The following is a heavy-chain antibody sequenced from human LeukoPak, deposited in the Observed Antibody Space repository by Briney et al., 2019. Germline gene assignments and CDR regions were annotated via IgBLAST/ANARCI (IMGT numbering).Heavy chain of an antibody. CDR1: GGSISSHY. D-gene: IGHD6-6*01. V-gene: IGHV4-59*08. J-gene: IGHJ3*02. Sequence: SGTLSLTCTVSGGSISSHYWSWIRQPPGKGLEWIGYIYYSGSTDYNPSPKTRVTISVDTSKNQFSLKLSSVAAADTAVYYCARWRSSSSYDAFDIWGQGTLVTVSS. CDR3: ARWRSSSSYDAFDI. CDR2: IYYSGST.